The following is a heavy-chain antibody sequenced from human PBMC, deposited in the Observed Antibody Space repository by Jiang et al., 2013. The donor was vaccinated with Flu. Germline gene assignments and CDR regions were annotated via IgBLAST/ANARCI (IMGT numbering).Heavy chain of an antibody. CDR1: GVSISSSSYY. CDR2: IYYSGST. J-gene: IGHJ6*02. Sequence: LLKPSETLSLTCSVSGVSISSSSYYWGWIRQPPGKGLEWIGSIYYSGSTYYNPSLKSRVTISVDTSKNQFSLKLNSVTAADTAVYYCARDDSSDFYIYGMDVWGQGTTVTVSS. D-gene: IGHD3-22*01. V-gene: IGHV4-39*01. CDR3: ARDDSSDFYIYGMDV.